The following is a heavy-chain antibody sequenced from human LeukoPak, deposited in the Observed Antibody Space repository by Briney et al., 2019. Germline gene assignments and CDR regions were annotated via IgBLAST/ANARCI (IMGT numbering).Heavy chain of an antibody. D-gene: IGHD3-10*01. Sequence: GGSLRLSCAASGFTFSSYSMNWVRQAPGKGLEWVSSISSSSSYIYYADSVKGRFTISRDNAKNSLYLQMNSLRAEDTAVYYCARVVTMVRGVKNWFDPWGQGTLVTVSS. CDR3: ARVVTMVRGVKNWFDP. V-gene: IGHV3-21*01. J-gene: IGHJ5*02. CDR1: GFTFSSYS. CDR2: ISSSSSYI.